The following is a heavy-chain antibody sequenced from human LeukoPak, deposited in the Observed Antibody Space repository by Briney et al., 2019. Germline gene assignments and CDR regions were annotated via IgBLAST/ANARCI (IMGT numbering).Heavy chain of an antibody. Sequence: GGSLRLSCAASGFTFSSYEMNWVRQAPGKGLEWVSYISSSGSTIYYADSVKGRFTISRDNAKNSLYLQMNSLRAEDTARYYCSRWEDSSGWRGAAFDIWGQGTVVSVSS. CDR2: ISSSGSTI. D-gene: IGHD6-19*01. J-gene: IGHJ3*02. V-gene: IGHV3-48*03. CDR1: GFTFSSYE. CDR3: SRWEDSSGWRGAAFDI.